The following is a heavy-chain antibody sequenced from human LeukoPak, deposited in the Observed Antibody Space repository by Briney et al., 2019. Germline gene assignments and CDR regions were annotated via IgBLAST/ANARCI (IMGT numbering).Heavy chain of an antibody. Sequence: GGSLRLSCTASGFTFSDSYMSRIRQAPGKGLEWISQIGSSNVYTNYADSVKGRFTISRDNADNSLFLQMDSLRAEDTAVYYCARVYCSGGACNRYFFDFWGQGTLVTVSS. V-gene: IGHV3-11*06. CDR2: IGSSNVYT. J-gene: IGHJ4*02. CDR3: ARVYCSGGACNRYFFDF. D-gene: IGHD2-15*01. CDR1: GFTFSDSY.